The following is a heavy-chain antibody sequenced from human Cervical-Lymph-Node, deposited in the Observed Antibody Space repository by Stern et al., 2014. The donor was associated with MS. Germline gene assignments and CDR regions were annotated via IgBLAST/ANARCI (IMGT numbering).Heavy chain of an antibody. Sequence: VQLVQSGAEVKKPGESLKISCKGSGYSFTSYWIGWVRQMPGKGLELKGIIYSGDPDTRNNPSFQGQGTISGDTSLSNAYLQWSSLKASDTAMYYCARVTYGSNSAVDYWGQGTLVTVSS. CDR2: IYSGDPDT. J-gene: IGHJ4*02. D-gene: IGHD4-23*01. CDR1: GYSFTSYW. V-gene: IGHV5-51*03. CDR3: ARVTYGSNSAVDY.